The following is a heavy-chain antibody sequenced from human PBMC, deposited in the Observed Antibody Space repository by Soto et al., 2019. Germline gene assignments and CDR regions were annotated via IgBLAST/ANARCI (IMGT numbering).Heavy chain of an antibody. J-gene: IGHJ6*02. V-gene: IGHV3-23*01. CDR2: ISGSGGST. Sequence: PGGSLRLSCAASGFTFSSYAMSWVRQAPGKGLEWVSAISGSGGSTYYADSVKGRFTISRDNSKNTLYLQMNSLRAEDTAVYYCAKGPVKLYSSRWYRGRMDVWGQGTTVTVSS. CDR1: GFTFSSYA. D-gene: IGHD6-13*01. CDR3: AKGPVKLYSSRWYRGRMDV.